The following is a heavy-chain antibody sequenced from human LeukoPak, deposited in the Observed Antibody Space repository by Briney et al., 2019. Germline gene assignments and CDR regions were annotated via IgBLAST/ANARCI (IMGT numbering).Heavy chain of an antibody. CDR2: ISSSGGTT. V-gene: IGHV3-23*01. Sequence: GASLRLSCEVSGFILRNYVMSWVRQAPGKGLEWVSGISSSGGTTYYADSVKGRFSISRDNSKNTLSLQMNSLRAEDTAVYYCAKPSSGWTSFDYWGLGTLVTVSS. J-gene: IGHJ4*02. D-gene: IGHD6-19*01. CDR3: AKPSSGWTSFDY. CDR1: GFILRNYV.